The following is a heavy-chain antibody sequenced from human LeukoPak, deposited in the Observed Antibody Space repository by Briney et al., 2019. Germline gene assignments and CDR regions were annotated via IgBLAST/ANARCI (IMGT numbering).Heavy chain of an antibody. CDR1: GGSVSSGSYY. CDR3: ARDCGYCSGGSCYYWFDP. Sequence: SETLSLTCTVSGGSVSSGSYYWSWIRQHPGKGLEWIGYIYYSGSTYYNPSLKSRVTISVDTSKNQFSLKLSSVTAADTAVYYCARDCGYCSGGSCYYWFDPWGQGTLVTVSS. D-gene: IGHD2-15*01. V-gene: IGHV4-31*03. J-gene: IGHJ5*02. CDR2: IYYSGST.